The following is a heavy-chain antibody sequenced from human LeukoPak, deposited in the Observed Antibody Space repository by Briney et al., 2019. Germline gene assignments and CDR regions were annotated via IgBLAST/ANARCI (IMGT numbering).Heavy chain of an antibody. CDR1: GYSLRNGYH. V-gene: IGHV4-38-2*02. D-gene: IGHD5-24*01. Sequence: SETLSLTCTVSGYSLRNGYHWAWFRQPPGKGLEWIGSVSQSGSTYDNPSLKSRVTISVDTSKNQFSLKLSSVTAADTAVYYCARHRSGWLQSSFDYWGQGTLVTVSS. CDR3: ARHRSGWLQSSFDY. J-gene: IGHJ4*02. CDR2: VSQSGST.